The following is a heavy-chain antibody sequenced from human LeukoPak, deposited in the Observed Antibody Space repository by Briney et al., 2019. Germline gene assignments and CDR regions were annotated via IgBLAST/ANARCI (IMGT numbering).Heavy chain of an antibody. CDR1: EGSISDYY. CDR3: ARLLRGYYNYMDV. CDR2: IHYSGTT. D-gene: IGHD2-15*01. V-gene: IGHV4-59*01. J-gene: IGHJ6*03. Sequence: SETLSLICTVSEGSISDYYWSWIRQPPGEGLEWIGCIHYSGTTKYNPSLKSRVIISVDTSKNQFSLKLSSVTAADTAVYYCARLLRGYYNYMDVWGKGTTVTVSS.